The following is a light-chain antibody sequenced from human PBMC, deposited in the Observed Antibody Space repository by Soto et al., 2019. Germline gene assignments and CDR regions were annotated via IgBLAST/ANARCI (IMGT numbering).Light chain of an antibody. CDR3: QHYGSSPPFT. Sequence: DIVLTQSPVTLSFSPGERATLSWRASQSVTSTYLAWYQQKPGQSPRLLIYGASSRATGIPDRFSGSGSGTDFTLTISRLEPEDFAVYYCQHYGSSPPFTFGPGTKVDIK. V-gene: IGKV3-20*01. CDR2: GAS. J-gene: IGKJ3*01. CDR1: QSVTSTY.